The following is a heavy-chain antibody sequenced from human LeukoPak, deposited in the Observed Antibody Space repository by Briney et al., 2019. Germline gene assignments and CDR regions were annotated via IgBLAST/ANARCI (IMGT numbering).Heavy chain of an antibody. CDR3: ARDRPYCSGGSCYGKVDY. J-gene: IGHJ4*02. V-gene: IGHV1-18*01. CDR2: ISAYNGNT. D-gene: IGHD2-15*01. Sequence: VASVKVSCKASGYTFTSYGISWVRQAPGQGLEWMGWISAYNGNTNYAQKLQGRVTMTTDTSTSTAYMELRSLGSDDTAVYYCARDRPYCSGGSCYGKVDYWGQGTLVTVSS. CDR1: GYTFTSYG.